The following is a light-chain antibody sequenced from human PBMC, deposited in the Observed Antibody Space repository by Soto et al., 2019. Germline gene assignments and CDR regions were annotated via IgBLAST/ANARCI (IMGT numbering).Light chain of an antibody. CDR1: QSISSW. CDR2: DAS. CDR3: QNYNSAPIT. J-gene: IGKJ5*01. V-gene: IGKV1-5*01. Sequence: DIQMTQSPSTLSASVGDRVTITCLASQSISSWLAWYQQKPGKAPKLLIYDASSLESGVPSRFSGGGSGTNFTLTISSLQPEDVGTYYCQNYNSAPITFGQGTRLEI.